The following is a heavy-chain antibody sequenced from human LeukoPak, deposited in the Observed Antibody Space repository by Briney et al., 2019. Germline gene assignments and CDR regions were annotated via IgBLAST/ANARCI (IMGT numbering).Heavy chain of an antibody. CDR1: GFTFSSYA. J-gene: IGHJ4*02. Sequence: GGSLRLSCAASGFTFSSYAMHWVRQAPGKGLEWVAVISYDGSNKYYADSVKGRFTISRDNSKNTLYLQMNSLRAEDTAVYYCARTPEGDFWSGYYQFDYWGQGTLVTVSS. CDR3: ARTPEGDFWSGYYQFDY. D-gene: IGHD3-3*01. V-gene: IGHV3-30-3*01. CDR2: ISYDGSNK.